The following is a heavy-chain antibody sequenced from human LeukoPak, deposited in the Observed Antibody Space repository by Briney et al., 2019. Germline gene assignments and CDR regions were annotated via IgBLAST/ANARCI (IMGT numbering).Heavy chain of an antibody. CDR3: AKSYNGYESKPDY. D-gene: IGHD5-12*01. CDR1: GFNFANHA. CDR2: ISGGGDIT. V-gene: IGHV3-23*01. J-gene: IGHJ4*02. Sequence: GGSLRLSCAASGFNFANHAMSWVRQTPGKGLEWVSAISGGGDITYYADSVKGRFTISRDNSKITLYLQMNSLRAEDTAVYYCAKSYNGYESKPDYWGQGTLVTVSS.